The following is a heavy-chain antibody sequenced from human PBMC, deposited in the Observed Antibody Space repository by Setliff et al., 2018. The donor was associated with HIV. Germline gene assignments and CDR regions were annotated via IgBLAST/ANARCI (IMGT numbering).Heavy chain of an antibody. V-gene: IGHV4-59*11. CDR3: ARWRWQQSEFDC. CDR2: IYNSG. J-gene: IGHJ4*02. CDR1: GGSIGSHY. D-gene: IGHD3-3*01. Sequence: SETLSLTCSVSGGSIGSHYWSWIRQPPGKGLEWIGYIYNSGNYNPSLKSRVIMAVDTSKNECSLKLSSVTAADTAVYYCARWRWQQSEFDCWGQGTLVTVSS.